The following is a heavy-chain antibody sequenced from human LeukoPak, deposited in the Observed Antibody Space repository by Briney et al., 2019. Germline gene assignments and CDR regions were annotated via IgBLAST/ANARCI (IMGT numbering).Heavy chain of an antibody. CDR1: GGSVSSGGFS. D-gene: IGHD2/OR15-2a*01. CDR3: AREGYFYGMDV. Sequence: SETLSLTCAVSGGSVSSGGFSWRWIRQPPGKGLECIGSISHTGSTYYNPSLKSRVTISVDSSKNQFSLKLSSVTAADTAVYYCAREGYFYGMDVWGQDTTVTVSS. J-gene: IGHJ6*02. CDR2: ISHTGST. V-gene: IGHV4-30-2*01.